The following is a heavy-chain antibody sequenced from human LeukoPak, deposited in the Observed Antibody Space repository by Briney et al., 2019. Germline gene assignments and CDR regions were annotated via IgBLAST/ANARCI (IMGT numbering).Heavy chain of an antibody. V-gene: IGHV3-48*01. D-gene: IGHD6-6*01. J-gene: IGHJ4*02. CDR1: EFTFSSYS. CDR2: ISSSSSTI. Sequence: PVGSLRLSCAASEFTFSSYSMNWVRQAPGKGLEWVSYISSSSSTIYYADSVKGRFTISRDNAKNSLYLQMNSLRAEDTAVYYCARYSSLSRHYWAQGTLVTVSS. CDR3: ARYSSLSRHY.